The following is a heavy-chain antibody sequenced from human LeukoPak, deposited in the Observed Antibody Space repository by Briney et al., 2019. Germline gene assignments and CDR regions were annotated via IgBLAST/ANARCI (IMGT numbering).Heavy chain of an antibody. V-gene: IGHV4-59*01. J-gene: IGHJ4*02. D-gene: IGHD1-14*01. Sequence: SETLSLTCTVSGGSISSYYWSWIRQPPGKGLEWIGYIYYSGSTNYNPSLKSRVTISVDTSKNQFSLKLSSVTAADTAVYYCASGVLVGPGKYYFDYWGQGTLVTVSS. CDR3: ASGVLVGPGKYYFDY. CDR1: GGSISSYY. CDR2: IYYSGST.